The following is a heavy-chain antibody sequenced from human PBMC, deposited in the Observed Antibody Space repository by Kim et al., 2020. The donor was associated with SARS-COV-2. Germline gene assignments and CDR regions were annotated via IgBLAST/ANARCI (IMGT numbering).Heavy chain of an antibody. V-gene: IGHV1-69*13. Sequence: SVKVSCKASGGTFSSYAISWVRQAPGQGLEWMGGIIPIFGTANYAQKFQGRVTITADESTSTAYMELSSLRSEDTAVYYCASLSSSSFFSAYYYYGMDVWGQGTTVTVSS. D-gene: IGHD6-6*01. CDR3: ASLSSSSFFSAYYYYGMDV. J-gene: IGHJ6*02. CDR1: GGTFSSYA. CDR2: IIPIFGTA.